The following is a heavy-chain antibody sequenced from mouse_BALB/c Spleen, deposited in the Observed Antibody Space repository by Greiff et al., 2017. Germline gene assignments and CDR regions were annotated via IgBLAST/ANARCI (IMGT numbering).Heavy chain of an antibody. Sequence: EVHLVESGGGLVQPGGSLKLSCAASGFTFSSYGMSWVRQTPDKRLELVATINSNGGSTYYPDSVKGRFTISRDNAKNTLYLQMSSLKSEDTAMYYCAREERFYYGNYGDWGQGTTLTVSS. V-gene: IGHV5-6-3*01. CDR1: GFTFSSYG. D-gene: IGHD2-1*01. J-gene: IGHJ2*01. CDR2: INSNGGST. CDR3: AREERFYYGNYGD.